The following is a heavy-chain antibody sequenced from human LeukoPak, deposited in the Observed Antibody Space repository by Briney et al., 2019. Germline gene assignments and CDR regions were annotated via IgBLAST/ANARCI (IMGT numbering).Heavy chain of an antibody. Sequence: SVKVSCKASEGTFSSYAISWVRQAPGQGLEWMGRIIPIFGLANYAQKFQGGVTTTADKSTSTAYMELSSLRSEDTAVYYCARGSYYYDSSGPEAPWGQGTLVTVSS. V-gene: IGHV1-69*04. CDR2: IIPIFGLA. CDR3: ARGSYYYDSSGPEAP. CDR1: EGTFSSYA. D-gene: IGHD3-22*01. J-gene: IGHJ5*02.